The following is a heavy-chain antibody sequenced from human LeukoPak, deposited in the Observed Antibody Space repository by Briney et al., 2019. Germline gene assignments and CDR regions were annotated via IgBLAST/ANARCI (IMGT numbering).Heavy chain of an antibody. CDR3: ARGSYDSSDFEYFHH. V-gene: IGHV1-2*02. J-gene: IGHJ1*01. CDR1: GYTFTDYY. CDR2: INPNSGGT. Sequence: ASVKVSCKASGYTFTDYYVLWVRQAPGQGLEWMGWINPNSGGTNYAQKFQGRVTMTRDTSIGTAYMELNRLRSDDTAVYYCARGSYDSSDFEYFHHWGQGTLVTVSS. D-gene: IGHD3-22*01.